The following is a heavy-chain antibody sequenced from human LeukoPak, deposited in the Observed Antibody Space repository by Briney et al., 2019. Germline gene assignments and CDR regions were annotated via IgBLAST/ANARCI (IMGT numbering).Heavy chain of an antibody. CDR1: GGSISSSSYY. CDR3: ARHSRGEGTPSDY. V-gene: IGHV4-39*01. D-gene: IGHD3-10*01. J-gene: IGHJ4*02. Sequence: KPSETLSLTCTVSGGSISSSSYYWGWIRQPPGKGLEWIGSIYYSGSTYYNPSLKSRVTIPVDTSKNQFSLKLSSVTAADTAVYYCARHSRGEGTPSDYWGQGTLVTVSS. CDR2: IYYSGST.